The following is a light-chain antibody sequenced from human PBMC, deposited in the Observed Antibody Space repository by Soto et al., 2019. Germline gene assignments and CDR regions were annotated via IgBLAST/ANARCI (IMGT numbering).Light chain of an antibody. CDR2: GNS. CDR3: QSYETSSLWV. CDR1: SSNIGAGYD. V-gene: IGLV1-40*01. Sequence: QSVLTQPPSLSGAPGQRVTISCTGSSSNIGAGYDVHWYQQLPGTAPKLLIYGNSNRPSGVPDRFSGSKSGTSASLAITGLQAEDEADYYCQSYETSSLWVFGGGTKLTVL. J-gene: IGLJ3*02.